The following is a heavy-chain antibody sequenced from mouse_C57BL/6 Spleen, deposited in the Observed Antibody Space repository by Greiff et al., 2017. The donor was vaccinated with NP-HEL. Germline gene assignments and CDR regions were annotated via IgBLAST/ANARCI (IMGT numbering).Heavy chain of an antibody. CDR3: AREASYSSSYDYAMDY. CDR1: GYTFTSYW. D-gene: IGHD1-1*01. CDR2: IDPSDSYT. Sequence: QVQLQQPGAELVKPGASVKLSCKASGYTFTSYWMQWVKQRPGQGLEWIGEIDPSDSYTNYNQKFKGKATLTVDTSSSTAYMQLSSLTSEDSAVYYCAREASYSSSYDYAMDYWGQGTSVTVSS. V-gene: IGHV1-50*01. J-gene: IGHJ4*01.